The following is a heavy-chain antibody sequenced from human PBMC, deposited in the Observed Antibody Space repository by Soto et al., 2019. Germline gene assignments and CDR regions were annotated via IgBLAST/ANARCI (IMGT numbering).Heavy chain of an antibody. CDR1: GFTFSSYA. CDR2: ISYDGSNK. Sequence: PGGSLRLSCAASGFTFSSYAMHWVRQAPGKGLEWVAVISYDGSNKYYADSVKGRFTISRDNSKNTLYLQMNSLRAEDTAVYYCARERLYVDTAPEGFDYWGQGXLVTVYS. J-gene: IGHJ4*02. CDR3: ARERLYVDTAPEGFDY. D-gene: IGHD5-18*01. V-gene: IGHV3-30-3*01.